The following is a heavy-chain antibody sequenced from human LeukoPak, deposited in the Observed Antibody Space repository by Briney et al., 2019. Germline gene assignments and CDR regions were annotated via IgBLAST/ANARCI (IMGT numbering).Heavy chain of an antibody. CDR3: ARGPYGYSGSDY. CDR1: GFTFDDYG. D-gene: IGHD5-18*01. V-gene: IGHV3-20*04. J-gene: IGHJ4*02. CDR2: INWNGGST. Sequence: GGSLRLSCAASGFTFDDYGMSWVRQAPGKGLEWVSGINWNGGSTGYADSVKGRFTISRGNAKNSLYLQMNSLRAEDTALYYCARGPYGYSGSDYWGQGTLVTVSS.